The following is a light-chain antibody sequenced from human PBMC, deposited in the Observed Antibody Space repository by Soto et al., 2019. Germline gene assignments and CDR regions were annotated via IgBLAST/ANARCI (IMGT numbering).Light chain of an antibody. CDR1: RSDVGGYNY. CDR3: SSYTSSSTLV. J-gene: IGLJ2*01. CDR2: EVS. Sequence: QSALTHPASVSGSPGQSITISCTGTRSDVGGYNYVSWYQQHPGNAPKLMIYEVSNRPSGVSNRFSGSKSGNTASLTISGLQAEDEADYYCSSYTSSSTLVFGGGTKLTVL. V-gene: IGLV2-14*01.